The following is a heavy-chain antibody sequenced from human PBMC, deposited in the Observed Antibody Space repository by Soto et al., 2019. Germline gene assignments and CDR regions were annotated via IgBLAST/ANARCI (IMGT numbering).Heavy chain of an antibody. CDR2: IYYSGST. V-gene: IGHV4-30-2*03. D-gene: IGHD3-9*01. J-gene: IGHJ4*03. CDR3: AKHHHYDILTGYYRALDY. Sequence: PSETLSLTCAVSGGSISSGGYSWSWIRQPPGKGLEWIGSIYYSGSTYYNPSLKSRVTISVDTSKNQFSLKLSSVTAADTAVYYCAKHHHYDILTGYYRALDYWGQGTTVTVSS. CDR1: GGSISSGGYS.